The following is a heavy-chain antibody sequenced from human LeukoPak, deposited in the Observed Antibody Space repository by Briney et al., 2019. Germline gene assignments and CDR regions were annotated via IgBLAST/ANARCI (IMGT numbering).Heavy chain of an antibody. J-gene: IGHJ1*01. CDR3: ARVGYSSVVQH. Sequence: PSETLSLTCAVYGGSFSGYYWSWIRQPPGKGLEWIGEINHSGSTNYNPSLKSRVTISVDTSKNQFSLKLSSVTAADTAVYYCARVGYSSVVQHWGQGTLVTVSS. D-gene: IGHD6-19*01. CDR2: INHSGST. V-gene: IGHV4-34*01. CDR1: GGSFSGYY.